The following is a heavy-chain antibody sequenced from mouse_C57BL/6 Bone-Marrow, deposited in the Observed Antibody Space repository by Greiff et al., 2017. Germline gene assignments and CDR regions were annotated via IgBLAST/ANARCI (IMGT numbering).Heavy chain of an antibody. CDR2: IDPNSGGT. Sequence: QVQLQQPGAELVKPGASVKLSCKASGYTFTSYWMHWVKQRPGRGLEWVGRIDPNSGGTRYNEKFKSKATLTVDKPATTAYTHLSSLTSEDSEVYDCARGGSSYGLYFDVWGTGTTVTASS. J-gene: IGHJ1*03. D-gene: IGHD1-1*01. CDR1: GYTFTSYW. V-gene: IGHV1-72*01. CDR3: ARGGSSYGLYFDV.